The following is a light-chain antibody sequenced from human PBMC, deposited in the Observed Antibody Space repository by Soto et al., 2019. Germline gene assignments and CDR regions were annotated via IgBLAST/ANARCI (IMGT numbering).Light chain of an antibody. J-gene: IGKJ1*01. CDR3: QQYNNWPWT. V-gene: IGKV3-15*01. Sequence: EKVMTQSPATLSVSPGERATLSCRASERISSDVAWYQQKPGQAPRLLIYGASTRVTGIPARFSGSGSGTEFTLTINSLQSEDFALYHCQQYNNWPWTFGQGTKVEIK. CDR2: GAS. CDR1: ERISSD.